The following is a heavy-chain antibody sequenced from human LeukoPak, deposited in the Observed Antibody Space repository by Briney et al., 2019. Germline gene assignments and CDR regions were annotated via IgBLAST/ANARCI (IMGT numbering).Heavy chain of an antibody. CDR3: AKYSFVARRYYDFWANAFDI. Sequence: PGGSLRLSCAASGFTFSSYAMSWVRQAPGKGLEWVSAISGSGGSTYYADSVKGRFTISRDNSKNTLYLQMNSLRAEDTAVYYCAKYSFVARRYYDFWANAFDIWGQGTMVTVSS. V-gene: IGHV3-23*01. CDR2: ISGSGGST. J-gene: IGHJ3*02. CDR1: GFTFSSYA. D-gene: IGHD3-3*01.